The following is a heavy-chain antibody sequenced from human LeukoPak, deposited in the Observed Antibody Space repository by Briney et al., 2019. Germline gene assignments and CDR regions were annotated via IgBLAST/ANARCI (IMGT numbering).Heavy chain of an antibody. J-gene: IGHJ3*02. CDR3: ARMKFPDAFDI. CDR1: GGSISSYY. V-gene: IGHV4-59*01. D-gene: IGHD2-21*01. Sequence: SETLSLTCTVSGGSISSYYWSWIRQPPGKGLEWIGYIYYSGSTNYNPSLKSRVTISVDTSKNQFSLKLSSVTAADTAVYYCARMKFPDAFDIWGQGTMVTVSS. CDR2: IYYSGST.